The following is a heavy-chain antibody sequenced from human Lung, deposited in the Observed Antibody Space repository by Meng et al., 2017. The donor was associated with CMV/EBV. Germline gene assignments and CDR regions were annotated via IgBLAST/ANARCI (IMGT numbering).Heavy chain of an antibody. CDR3: ARDDGGSFPDY. V-gene: IGHV3-11*04. Sequence: SCDASGFTSSDYYMSWIRQTPGKGLEWLSHISSSGTTIYYADSVKGRVTISRDNAKNSLYLQMNSLRADDTAVYYCARDDGGSFPDYWGQGTLVTVSS. CDR2: ISSSGTTI. CDR1: GFTSSDYY. J-gene: IGHJ4*02. D-gene: IGHD4-23*01.